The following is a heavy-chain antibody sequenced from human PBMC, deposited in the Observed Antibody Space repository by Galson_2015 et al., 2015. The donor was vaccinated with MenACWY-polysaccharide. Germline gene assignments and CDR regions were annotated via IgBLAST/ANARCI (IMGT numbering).Heavy chain of an antibody. Sequence: ETLSLTCTVSGGSISSSSYYWGWIRQPPGKGLEWIGSIYYSGSTYYNPSLKSRVTISVDTSKNQFSLKLSSVTAADTAVYYCARLGGDFWSGYYIYYYYYMDVWGKGTTVTVSS. CDR2: IYYSGST. V-gene: IGHV4-39*01. J-gene: IGHJ6*03. D-gene: IGHD3-3*01. CDR3: ARLGGDFWSGYYIYYYYYMDV. CDR1: GGSISSSSYY.